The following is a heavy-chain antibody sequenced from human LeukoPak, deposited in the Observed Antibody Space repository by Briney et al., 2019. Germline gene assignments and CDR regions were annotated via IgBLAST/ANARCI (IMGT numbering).Heavy chain of an antibody. CDR1: GFTFSSYG. Sequence: GRSLRLSCAASGFTFSSYGMHWVRQAPGKGLEWVAVISYDGSNKYYADSVKGRFTISGDNSKNTLYLQMNSLRAEDTAVYYCAKDPSLGYWGQGTLVTVSS. D-gene: IGHD7-27*01. CDR3: AKDPSLGY. V-gene: IGHV3-30*18. J-gene: IGHJ4*02. CDR2: ISYDGSNK.